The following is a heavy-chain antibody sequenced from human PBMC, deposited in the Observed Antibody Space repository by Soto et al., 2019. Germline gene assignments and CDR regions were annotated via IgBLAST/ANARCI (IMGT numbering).Heavy chain of an antibody. CDR3: ARDLRIAAAGLAIYYYYGMDV. CDR1: GGSISSGDYY. J-gene: IGHJ6*02. CDR2: IYYSGGT. Sequence: LSLTCTVSGGSISSGDYYWSWIRQPPGKGLEWIGYIYYSGGTYYNPSLKSRVTISVDTSKNQFSLKLSSVTAADTAVYYCARDLRIAAAGLAIYYYYGMDVWGQGTTVTVSS. V-gene: IGHV4-30-4*01. D-gene: IGHD6-13*01.